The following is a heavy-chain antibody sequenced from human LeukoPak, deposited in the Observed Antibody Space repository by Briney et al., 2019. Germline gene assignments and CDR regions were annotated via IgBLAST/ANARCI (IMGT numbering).Heavy chain of an antibody. CDR3: AKEGLYYYDSSGYYYDTRFDY. CDR2: ISGSGGST. D-gene: IGHD3-22*01. CDR1: GFTFSSYA. Sequence: GGSLRLSCAASGFTFSSYAMSWVRQAPGKGLEWVSAISGSGGSTYYADSVKGRFTISRDNSKNTLYLQMNSLRAEDTAVYYCAKEGLYYYDSSGYYYDTRFDYWGQGTLVTVSS. V-gene: IGHV3-23*01. J-gene: IGHJ4*02.